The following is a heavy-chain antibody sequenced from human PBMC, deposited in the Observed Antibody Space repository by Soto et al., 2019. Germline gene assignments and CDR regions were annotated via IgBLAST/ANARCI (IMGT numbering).Heavy chain of an antibody. V-gene: IGHV3-30-3*01. Sequence: QVQLVESGGGVVQPGTSLRLSCAASGFTFSGCGMHWVRQTPGKGPEWVAVISYDGSEKYYADSVRGLFSVSRDNSKNTMYLQMNSLKTDDTAVYYCARGDQPYFDYWGQGTLVTVSP. J-gene: IGHJ4*02. CDR1: GFTFSGCG. CDR2: ISYDGSEK. CDR3: ARGDQPYFDY.